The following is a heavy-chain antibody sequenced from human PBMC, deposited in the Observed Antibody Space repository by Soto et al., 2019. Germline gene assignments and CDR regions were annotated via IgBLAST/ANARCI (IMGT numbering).Heavy chain of an antibody. CDR3: AHRLSGYNWNGGYFDD. Sequence: QITLKESAPTRVKPTQTLTLTCTFSGFSLTSRPMGVGWIRQPPGKALEWLAFIYWDDDKRYSPSLRSRLTITKATSGSQVVLTMTNMDPVDTATYYCAHRLSGYNWNGGYFDDWGQGALVTVSS. CDR1: GFSLTSRPMG. J-gene: IGHJ4*02. V-gene: IGHV2-5*02. D-gene: IGHD1-1*01. CDR2: IYWDDDK.